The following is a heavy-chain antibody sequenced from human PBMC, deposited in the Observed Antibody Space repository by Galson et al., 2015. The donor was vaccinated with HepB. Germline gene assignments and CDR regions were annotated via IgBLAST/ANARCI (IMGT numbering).Heavy chain of an antibody. J-gene: IGHJ5*02. V-gene: IGHV3-21*01. D-gene: IGHD3-16*01. CDR1: GFTFSSYS. CDR3: ARDGSSWRWGKSSWNHWFDP. CDR2: ISSSRSYI. Sequence: SMRLSCAASGFTFSSYSMNWVRQAPGKGLEWVSSISSSRSYIDYADPVRGRFTISRDNTKNSLYLQMNSLRAEDTAGYYCARDGSSWRWGKSSWNHWFDPWGQGTLVTVA.